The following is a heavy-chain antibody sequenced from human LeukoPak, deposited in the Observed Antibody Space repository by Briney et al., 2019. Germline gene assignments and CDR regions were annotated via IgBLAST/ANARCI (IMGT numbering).Heavy chain of an antibody. D-gene: IGHD4-17*01. V-gene: IGHV3-74*01. Sequence: PGGSLRLSCAASGXTFSSCWIHWVRQAPGKGLVWVSRINGDGSSTSYAASVRGRFTISRDNAKNTLYLQMNSLRAEDTAVYYCARAGDYGDYYFDYWGQGTLVTVSS. J-gene: IGHJ4*02. CDR1: GXTFSSCW. CDR2: INGDGSST. CDR3: ARAGDYGDYYFDY.